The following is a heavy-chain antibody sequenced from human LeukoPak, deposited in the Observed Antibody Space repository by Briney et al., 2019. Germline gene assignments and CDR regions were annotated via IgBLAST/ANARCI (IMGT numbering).Heavy chain of an antibody. Sequence: GASVKVSCQASGYTFTGYYMHWVRQAPGQGLEWMGGIIPILGIANYAQKFQGRVTITADKSTSTAYMELSSLRSEGTAVYYCVGMDVWGQRTTVTVSS. J-gene: IGHJ6*02. CDR3: VGMDV. V-gene: IGHV1-69*10. CDR2: IIPILGIA. CDR1: GYTFTGYY.